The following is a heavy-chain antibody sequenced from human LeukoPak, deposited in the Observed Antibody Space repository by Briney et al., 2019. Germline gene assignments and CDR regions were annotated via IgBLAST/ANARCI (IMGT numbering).Heavy chain of an antibody. Sequence: ASVKVSCKASGYTFTSYGISWVRQAPGQGLEWMGWISAYNGNTNYAQKLQGRVTMTTDTSTSTAYMELRSLRPDDTAVYYCARVLGSLRSSSGAFDIWGQGTMVTVSS. CDR3: ARVLGSLRSSSGAFDI. V-gene: IGHV1-18*01. J-gene: IGHJ3*02. D-gene: IGHD6-6*01. CDR2: ISAYNGNT. CDR1: GYTFTSYG.